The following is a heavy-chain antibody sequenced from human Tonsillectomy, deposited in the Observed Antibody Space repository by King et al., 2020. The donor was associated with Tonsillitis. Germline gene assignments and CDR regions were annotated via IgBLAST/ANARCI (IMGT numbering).Heavy chain of an antibody. V-gene: IGHV3-30-3*01. CDR1: GFTFSSHA. CDR2: ISYDGSNK. Sequence: VQLVESGGGVVQPGRSLRLSCAASGFTFSSHAMHWVRQAPGKGLEWVAVISYDGSNKYYADSVKGRFTISRDNSKNTLYLQMNSLRAEDTAVYYCARDVPQRTGWVFAFDPWGQETLVTVSS. J-gene: IGHJ5*02. CDR3: ARDVPQRTGWVFAFDP. D-gene: IGHD3/OR15-3a*01.